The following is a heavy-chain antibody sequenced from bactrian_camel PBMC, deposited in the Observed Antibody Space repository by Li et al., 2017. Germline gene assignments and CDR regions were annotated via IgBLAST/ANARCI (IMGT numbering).Heavy chain of an antibody. V-gene: IGHV3-2*01. D-gene: IGHD5*01. CDR3: AYGLPRGLDPLSEDAIADFGY. Sequence: HVQLVESGGGSVQDGGSLTLSCAASGFNFGAYCMRWVRQAPGKGLEWVSTISGDSRSTFYVDSVKGRFTISKDNAKNTLYLQMDSLKPEDTGMYYCAYGLPRGLDPLSEDAIADFGYWGQGTQVTVS. CDR2: ISGDSRST. J-gene: IGHJ6*01. CDR1: GFNFGAYC.